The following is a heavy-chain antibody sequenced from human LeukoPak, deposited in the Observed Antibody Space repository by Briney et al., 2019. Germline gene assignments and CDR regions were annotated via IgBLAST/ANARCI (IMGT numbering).Heavy chain of an antibody. CDR3: ARDPGKDGYDY. CDR1: GYAFTSYY. D-gene: IGHD5-12*01. CDR2: INPSGGST. Sequence: GASVKVSCKASGYAFTSYYMHWVRQAPGQGLEWMGIINPSGGSTSYAQKFQGRVTMTRDTSTSTVYMELSSLRSEDTAVYYCARDPGKDGYDYWGQGTLVTVSS. J-gene: IGHJ4*02. V-gene: IGHV1-46*01.